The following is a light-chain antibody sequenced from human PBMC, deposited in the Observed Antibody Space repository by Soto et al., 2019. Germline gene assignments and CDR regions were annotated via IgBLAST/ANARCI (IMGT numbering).Light chain of an antibody. J-gene: IGLJ1*01. CDR1: SSNIGAGYD. Sequence: QLVLTQPPSVSGAPGQRVTISCTGSSSNIGAGYDVHWYQQLPGTAPKLLIYDNNNRPSGVPDRFSGSKSGTSASLAITGLQAEDEADYYCQSFDSSLTGWVFGTGTKLTVL. CDR3: QSFDSSLTGWV. V-gene: IGLV1-40*01. CDR2: DNN.